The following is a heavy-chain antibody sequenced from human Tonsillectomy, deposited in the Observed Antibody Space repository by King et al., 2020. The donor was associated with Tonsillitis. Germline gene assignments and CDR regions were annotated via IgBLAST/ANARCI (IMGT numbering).Heavy chain of an antibody. D-gene: IGHD2-8*01. J-gene: IGHJ3*02. Sequence: VQLVESGAEVKKPGASVNVSCKASGYTFTSYGISWVRQAPGQGLEWMGWISAYNGNTNYAQKLQGRVTMTTDTSTSTAYMELSSLRSDDTAVYYCARIGYCTNGVCYTAFDIWGQGTMVTVSS. CDR2: ISAYNGNT. V-gene: IGHV1-18*01. CDR1: GYTFTSYG. CDR3: ARIGYCTNGVCYTAFDI.